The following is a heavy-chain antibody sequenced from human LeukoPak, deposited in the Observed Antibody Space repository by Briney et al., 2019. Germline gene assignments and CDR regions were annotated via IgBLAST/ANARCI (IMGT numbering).Heavy chain of an antibody. V-gene: IGHV1-2*06. Sequence: ASVKVSCKASGSTFSSYAISWVRQAPGQGLEWMGRINPNSGGTNYAQKFQGRVTMTRDTSISTAYMELSRLRSDDTAVYYCARSREAYSSSWEFDYWGQGTLVTVSS. CDR2: INPNSGGT. J-gene: IGHJ4*02. CDR3: ARSREAYSSSWEFDY. D-gene: IGHD6-13*01. CDR1: GSTFSSYA.